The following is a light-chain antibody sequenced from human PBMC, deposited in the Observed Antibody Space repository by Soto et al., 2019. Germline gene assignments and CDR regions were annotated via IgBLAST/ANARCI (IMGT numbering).Light chain of an antibody. CDR3: QSYDSSLGGNYV. V-gene: IGLV1-40*01. CDR2: GST. Sequence: ALSQPPSVSRSPGQQFTISCTGSSSNIGAGYDAHWFQQVPGTAPKLLIYGSTNRPSGVPDRFSGSKSGTSASLAITGLQAEDEADYYCQSYDSSLGGNYVFSTGTKVTVL. CDR1: SSNIGAGYD. J-gene: IGLJ1*01.